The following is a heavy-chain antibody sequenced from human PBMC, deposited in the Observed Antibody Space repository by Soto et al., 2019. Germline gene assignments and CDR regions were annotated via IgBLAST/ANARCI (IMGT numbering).Heavy chain of an antibody. CDR1: GFSFSSYS. CDR2: ISYDGIKK. D-gene: IGHD6-19*01. Sequence: PGGSLRLSCVASGFSFSSYSFHWIRQAPGKGLKWVSLISYDGIKKNYEDSVKGRFTISRDSSKNTVYLQMNSLRSDDTAVYYCERSIAVAGLDYWGQGTLVTVSS. J-gene: IGHJ4*02. V-gene: IGHV3-30-3*01. CDR3: ERSIAVAGLDY.